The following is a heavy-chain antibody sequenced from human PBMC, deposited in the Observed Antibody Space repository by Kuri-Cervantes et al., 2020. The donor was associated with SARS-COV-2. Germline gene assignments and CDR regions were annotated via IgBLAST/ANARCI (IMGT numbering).Heavy chain of an antibody. J-gene: IGHJ4*02. CDR3: ANSLLLSLDY. D-gene: IGHD1-26*01. V-gene: IGHV3-66*02. CDR1: GFTFDDYA. Sequence: LSLTCAASGFTFDDYAMHWVRQAPGKGLEWVSVIYSGGSTYYADSVEGRFTISRDNSKNTLYLQMNSLRAEDTAVYYCANSLLLSLDYWGQGTLVTVSS. CDR2: IYSGGST.